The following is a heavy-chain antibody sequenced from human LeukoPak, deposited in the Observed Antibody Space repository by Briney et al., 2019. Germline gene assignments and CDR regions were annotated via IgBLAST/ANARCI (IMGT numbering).Heavy chain of an antibody. D-gene: IGHD2-2*01. CDR2: MYYSGCT. J-gene: IGHJ4*02. CDR1: GCSISSSSNY. CDR3: TRGGEYRFDY. Sequence: SETLSLTCTVSGCSISSSSNYWGWLRQPPGKGLGWIGSMYYSGCTDYMPCLKSLVTVSVDTSKHQSSLKLSYVTAADTDVSSFTRGGEYRFDYWGQGTMVTVSS. V-gene: IGHV4-39*01.